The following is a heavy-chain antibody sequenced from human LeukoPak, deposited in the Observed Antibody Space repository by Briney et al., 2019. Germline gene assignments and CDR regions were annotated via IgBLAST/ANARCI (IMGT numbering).Heavy chain of an antibody. CDR3: AKEGVDRYDFWSGIRDNAFDI. Sequence: PGGSLRLSCAASGFTFSSYGMHWVRQAPGKGLEWVAFIRYDGSNKYYADSVKGRFTISRDNSKNTLYLQMNSLRAEDTAVYYCAKEGVDRYDFWSGIRDNAFDIWGQGTMVTVSS. J-gene: IGHJ3*02. CDR1: GFTFSSYG. CDR2: IRYDGSNK. D-gene: IGHD3-3*01. V-gene: IGHV3-30*02.